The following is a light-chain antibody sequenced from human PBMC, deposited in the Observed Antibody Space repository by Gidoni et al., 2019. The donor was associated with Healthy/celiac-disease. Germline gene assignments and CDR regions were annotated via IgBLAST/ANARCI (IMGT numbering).Light chain of an antibody. CDR2: AAS. J-gene: IGKJ3*01. Sequence: AIRMTQSPSSLSASTGDRVTITCRASQGISSYLAWYQQKPGKAPKLLIYAASTLQSGVPSRFSGSGSGTDFTLTISCLQSEDFATYYCQQYYSYPLLTFGPGTKVEIK. V-gene: IGKV1-8*01. CDR3: QQYYSYPLLT. CDR1: QGISSY.